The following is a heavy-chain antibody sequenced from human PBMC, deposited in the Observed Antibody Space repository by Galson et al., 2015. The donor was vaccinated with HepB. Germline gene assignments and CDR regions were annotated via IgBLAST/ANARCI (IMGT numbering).Heavy chain of an antibody. D-gene: IGHD5-18*01. Sequence: SVKVSCKASGYTFTSYAMHWVRQAPGQRLEWMGWINAGNGNTKYSQKFQGRVTITRDTSASTAYMELSSLRSGDTAVYYCAREFPGDTVTDAFDIWGQGTMVTVSS. CDR2: INAGNGNT. V-gene: IGHV1-3*01. CDR3: AREFPGDTVTDAFDI. CDR1: GYTFTSYA. J-gene: IGHJ3*02.